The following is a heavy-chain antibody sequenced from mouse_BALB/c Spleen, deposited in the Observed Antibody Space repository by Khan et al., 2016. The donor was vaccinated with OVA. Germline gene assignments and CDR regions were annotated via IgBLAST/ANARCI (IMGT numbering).Heavy chain of an antibody. J-gene: IGHJ3*01. CDR1: GYSITSAYY. Sequence: EVQLQESGPGLVKPSQSLSLTCSVTGYSITSAYYWNWIRQFPGNKLEWMGYISSGGSFNYNPSLKHRITITRDTSKNQFFLKLNSVTPEDTATYYCARAGRWFDYWGQGTLVTVSA. CDR3: ARAGRWFDY. CDR2: ISSGGSF. D-gene: IGHD3-3*01. V-gene: IGHV3-6*02.